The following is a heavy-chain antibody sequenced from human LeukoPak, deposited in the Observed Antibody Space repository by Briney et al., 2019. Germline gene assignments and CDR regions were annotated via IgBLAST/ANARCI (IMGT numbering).Heavy chain of an antibody. CDR1: GFTFSSYA. CDR2: ISGSGGST. J-gene: IGHJ3*02. Sequence: GGSLRLSCAASGFTFSSYAMSWVRQAPGKGLEWVSGISGSGGSTYYADSVKGRFTISRDNSKNALYLEMNSLRADDTAVYYCAKDRGGSGSYYYSAFDIWGQGTMVTVSS. V-gene: IGHV3-23*01. CDR3: AKDRGGSGSYYYSAFDI. D-gene: IGHD3-10*01.